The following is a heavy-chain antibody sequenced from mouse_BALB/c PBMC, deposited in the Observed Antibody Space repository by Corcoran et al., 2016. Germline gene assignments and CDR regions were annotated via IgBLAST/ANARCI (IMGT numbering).Heavy chain of an antibody. V-gene: IGHV1-9*01. CDR3: ARLEGYSAWFAY. Sequence: QVQLQQSGAELVKTGASVKISCKATGYTFSSYWIEWVKQRPGHGLEWIGEILPGSGSTKYNEKFKGKSTFTADISSNTAYMQLSSLTSEDSAVYYCARLEGYSAWFAYWGQGTLVTFSA. J-gene: IGHJ3*01. CDR1: GYTFSSYW. CDR2: ILPGSGST. D-gene: IGHD2-3*01.